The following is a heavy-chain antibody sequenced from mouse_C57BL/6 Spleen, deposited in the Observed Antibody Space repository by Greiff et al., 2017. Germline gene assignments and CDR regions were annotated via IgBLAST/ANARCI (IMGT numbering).Heavy chain of an antibody. J-gene: IGHJ3*01. D-gene: IGHD1-1*01. CDR2: INPRTGGT. CDR3: ARTNYGSSYDAY. V-gene: IGHV1-42*01. CDR1: GYSFTGYY. Sequence: VQLKESGPELVKPGASVKISCKASGYSFTGYYLNWVKQSPEKSLELIGEINPRTGGTTYNQKFKAKATLTVDKSSSTAYMQLKSLTSEDSAVYYCARTNYGSSYDAYWGQGTLVTVSA.